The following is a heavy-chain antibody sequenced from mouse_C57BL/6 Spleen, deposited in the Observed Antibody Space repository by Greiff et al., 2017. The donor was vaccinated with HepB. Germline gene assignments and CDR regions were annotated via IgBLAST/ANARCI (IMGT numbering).Heavy chain of an antibody. J-gene: IGHJ4*01. CDR3: AVGLSYYAMDY. CDR2: IDPSDSYT. CDR1: GYTFTSYW. V-gene: IGHV1-69*01. Sequence: QVQLQQPGAELVMPGASVKLSCKASGYTFTSYWMHWVKQRPGQGLEWIGEIDPSDSYTNYNQKFKGKSTLTVDKSSSTAYMQLSSLTSEDSAVYYCAVGLSYYAMDYWGQGTSVTVSS.